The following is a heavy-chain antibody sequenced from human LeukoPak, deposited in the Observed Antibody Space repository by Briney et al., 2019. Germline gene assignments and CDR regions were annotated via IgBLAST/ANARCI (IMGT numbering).Heavy chain of an antibody. J-gene: IGHJ5*02. Sequence: GGSLRLSCVGSGFTFSSYWLTWVRQAPGKGLESVANIKQDGSEKYYVDSVKGRFTVSRDNAKSSLYLQMNSLRAEDTAVYYCARGLKTLVDPWGQGTLVTVSS. V-gene: IGHV3-7*01. CDR3: ARGLKTLVDP. D-gene: IGHD2-21*01. CDR1: GFTFSSYW. CDR2: IKQDGSEK.